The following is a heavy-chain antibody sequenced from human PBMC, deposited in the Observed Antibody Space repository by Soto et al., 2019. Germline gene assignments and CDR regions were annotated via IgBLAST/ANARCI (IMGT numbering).Heavy chain of an antibody. D-gene: IGHD2-21*01. CDR1: GGSVSSYH. Sequence: QVQLQESGPGLVKPSETLSLTCSVSGGSVSSYHWSWIRQPPGKGLEWIGYIYYSESTNYNPSLKSRVTISLDTSKNQFSLKLRSVTAADTAVYYCARARDFGAARYYYDLDVWGQGTTVTVSS. J-gene: IGHJ6*02. CDR3: ARARDFGAARYYYDLDV. V-gene: IGHV4-59*02. CDR2: IYYSEST.